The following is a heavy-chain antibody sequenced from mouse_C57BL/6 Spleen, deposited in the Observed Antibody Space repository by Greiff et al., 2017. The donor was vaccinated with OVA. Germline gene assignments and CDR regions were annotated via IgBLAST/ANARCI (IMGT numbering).Heavy chain of an antibody. Sequence: EVQGVESGGGLVQPKGSLKLSCAASGFTFNTYAMHWVRQAPGKGLEWVARIRSKSSNYATYYADSVKDRFTISRDDSQSMLYLQMNNLKTEDTAMYYCGRERTGDWYFDVWGTGTTVTVSS. D-gene: IGHD4-1*01. CDR3: GRERTGDWYFDV. CDR1: GFTFNTYA. J-gene: IGHJ1*03. V-gene: IGHV10-3*01. CDR2: IRSKSSNYAT.